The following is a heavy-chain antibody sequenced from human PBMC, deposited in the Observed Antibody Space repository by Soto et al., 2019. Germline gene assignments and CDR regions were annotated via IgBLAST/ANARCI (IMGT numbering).Heavy chain of an antibody. V-gene: IGHV3-33*01. J-gene: IGHJ4*02. Sequence: GGSLRLSCAASGFTFSSYGMHWVRQAPGKGLEWVAVIWYDGSNKYYADSVKGRFTISRDNSKNTLYLQMNSLRAEDTAVYYCASLSPTSYDSSGSPDYWGQGTLVTVSS. D-gene: IGHD3-22*01. CDR1: GFTFSSYG. CDR3: ASLSPTSYDSSGSPDY. CDR2: IWYDGSNK.